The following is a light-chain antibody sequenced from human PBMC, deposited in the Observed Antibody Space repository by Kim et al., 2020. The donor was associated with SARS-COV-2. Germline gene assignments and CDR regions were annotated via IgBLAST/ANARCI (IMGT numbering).Light chain of an antibody. CDR1: QSVSMF. CDR3: KQSHNMRLT. CDR2: TTS. Sequence: PSVGASVTITCRASQSVSMFVTWPQQKPGKAPKVLIETTSTLQSGVSSRFSGSGSVTDFTRTINNLQPDDFATYYCKQSHNMRLTFEGVTKMGIK. J-gene: IGKJ4*01. V-gene: IGKV1-39*01.